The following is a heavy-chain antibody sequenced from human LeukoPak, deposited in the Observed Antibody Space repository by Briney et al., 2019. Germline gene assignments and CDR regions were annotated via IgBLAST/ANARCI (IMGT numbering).Heavy chain of an antibody. V-gene: IGHV4-30-2*05. CDR2: IYHRGST. D-gene: IGHD6-13*01. CDR3: ARESVAAAGSRWFDP. J-gene: IGHJ5*02. Sequence: SETLSLTCAVSGGSISSGEYSWSWIRQPPGRGLEGVGYIYHRGSTYYNPSLKSRVTISVDTSKNQFSLKLSSVTAADTAVYYCARESVAAAGSRWFDPWGQGTLVTVSS. CDR1: GGSISSGEYS.